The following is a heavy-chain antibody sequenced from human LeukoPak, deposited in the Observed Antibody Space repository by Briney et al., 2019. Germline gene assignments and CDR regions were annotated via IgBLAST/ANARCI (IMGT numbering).Heavy chain of an antibody. CDR3: ASVDYVGDWFDP. V-gene: IGHV3-23*01. CDR2: ISGSGGST. J-gene: IGHJ5*02. CDR1: GFTFSSYA. Sequence: PGGSLRLSCAASGFTFSSYAMSWVRQAPGKGLEWVSAISGSGGSTYYADSAKGRFTISRDNSKNTLYLQMNSLRAEDTAVYYCASVDYVGDWFDPWGQGTLVTVSS. D-gene: IGHD4-17*01.